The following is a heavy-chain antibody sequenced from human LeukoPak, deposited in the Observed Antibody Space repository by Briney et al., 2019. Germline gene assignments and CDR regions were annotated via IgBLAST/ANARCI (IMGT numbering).Heavy chain of an antibody. CDR3: ARESLICAFDI. D-gene: IGHD2-8*01. V-gene: IGHV4-34*01. Sequence: SETLSLTCAVYGGSFSGYYWSWIRQPPGKGLEWIGEINHSGSTNYNPSLKSRVTISVDTSKNQFSLKLSSVTAADTAVYYCARESLICAFDIWGQGTMVTVSS. CDR1: GGSFSGYY. J-gene: IGHJ3*02. CDR2: INHSGST.